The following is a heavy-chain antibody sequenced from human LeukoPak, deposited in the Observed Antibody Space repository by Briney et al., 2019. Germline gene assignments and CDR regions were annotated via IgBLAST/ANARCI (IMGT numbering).Heavy chain of an antibody. Sequence: PGGSLRLSCAASGFTFGDYAMSWVRQAPGKGLEWVSGINWNGGSTGYADSVEGRFTISRDNAKNSLYLQMSSLRAEDTALYYCARDGYSSGYYYYYYMDVWGKGTTVTVSS. CDR3: ARDGYSSGYYYYYYMDV. CDR1: GFTFGDYA. D-gene: IGHD6-19*01. J-gene: IGHJ6*03. V-gene: IGHV3-20*04. CDR2: INWNGGST.